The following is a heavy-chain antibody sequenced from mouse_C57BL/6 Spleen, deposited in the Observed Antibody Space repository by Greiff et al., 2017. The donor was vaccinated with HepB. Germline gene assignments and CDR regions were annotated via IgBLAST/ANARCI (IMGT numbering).Heavy chain of an antibody. CDR1: GFNIKDYY. J-gene: IGHJ3*01. CDR3: TTAGGNYVWFAY. CDR2: IDPEDGDT. V-gene: IGHV14-1*01. D-gene: IGHD2-1*01. Sequence: EVQLQQSGAELVRPGASVKLSCTASGFNIKDYYMHWVKQRPEQGLEWIGRIDPEDGDTEYAPKFQGKATMTADTSSNTAYLQLSSLTSEDTAVYYCTTAGGNYVWFAYWGQGTLVTVSA.